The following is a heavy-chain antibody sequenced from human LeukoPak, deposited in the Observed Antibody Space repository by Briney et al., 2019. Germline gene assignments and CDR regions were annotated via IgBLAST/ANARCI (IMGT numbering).Heavy chain of an antibody. CDR1: GYTFTNAW. Sequence: GGSLRLSCRASGYTFTNAWMSWFRQAPGKGLEWVGRIKTEADGGTTDYAAPVKGRFTISRDDSKNTLFLQMNSLKTEDTAVYYCTNNWDYFDYWGQGTLVTVSS. CDR3: TNNWDYFDY. V-gene: IGHV3-15*01. D-gene: IGHD1-1*01. J-gene: IGHJ4*02. CDR2: IKTEADGGTT.